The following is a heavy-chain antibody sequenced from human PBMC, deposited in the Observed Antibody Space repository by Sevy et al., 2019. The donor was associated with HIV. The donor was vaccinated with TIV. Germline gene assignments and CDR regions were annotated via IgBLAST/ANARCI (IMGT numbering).Heavy chain of an antibody. D-gene: IGHD1-26*01. J-gene: IGHJ4*02. Sequence: SETLSLTCTVSGGSISSYYWSWIRQPPGKGLEWIGYIYYSGSTNYNPSLKSRVTISVDTSENQFSLMLSSVTAADTAVYYCARVGSDWELDYWSQGTLVTVSS. CDR1: GGSISSYY. V-gene: IGHV4-59*01. CDR3: ARVGSDWELDY. CDR2: IYYSGST.